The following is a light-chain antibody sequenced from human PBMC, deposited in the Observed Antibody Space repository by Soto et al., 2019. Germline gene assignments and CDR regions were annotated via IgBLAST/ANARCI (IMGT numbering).Light chain of an antibody. Sequence: QSVLTQPPSVSGAPGQRVPISCFGPSSNVGNNAVNWYQQLPGKAPKLLIYYDEMLPSGISDRFSASKSGSSASLAISGLQSEDEAEYYCAAWDDSMTYVFGTGTKVTVL. V-gene: IGLV1-36*01. CDR2: YDE. CDR1: SSNVGNNA. CDR3: AAWDDSMTYV. J-gene: IGLJ1*01.